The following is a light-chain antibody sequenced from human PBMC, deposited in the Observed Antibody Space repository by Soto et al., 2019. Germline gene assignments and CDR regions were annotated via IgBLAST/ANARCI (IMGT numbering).Light chain of an antibody. CDR2: GAS. Sequence: IQSNPSPCALSGFVGSPVPITFPSSQDISDDVCWYQQTPGKAPKLLISGASRLQGGVPSRFNGRGSGAAFTPTITSLRTEDSATYSCMQNHNYPRTFGKGTKVDIK. CDR3: MQNHNYPRT. CDR1: QDISDD. J-gene: IGKJ1*01. V-gene: IGKV1-6*01.